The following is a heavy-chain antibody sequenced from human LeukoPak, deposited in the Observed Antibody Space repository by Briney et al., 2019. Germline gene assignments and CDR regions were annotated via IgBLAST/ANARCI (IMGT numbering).Heavy chain of an antibody. J-gene: IGHJ6*03. CDR2: IYPGDSDT. CDR3: ARKSRGYSYGYYYYMDV. D-gene: IGHD5-18*01. Sequence: GESLKISCQGSGSSFTSYWIGWVRQMPGKGLEWMGIIYPGDSDTRYSPSFQGQVTISADKSSSTAYLQWSSLKASDTAMYYCARKSRGYSYGYYYYMDVWGKGTTVTVSS. CDR1: GSSFTSYW. V-gene: IGHV5-51*01.